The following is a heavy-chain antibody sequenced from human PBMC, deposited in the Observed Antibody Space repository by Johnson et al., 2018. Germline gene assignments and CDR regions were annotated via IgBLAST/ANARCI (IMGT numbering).Heavy chain of an antibody. J-gene: IGHJ6*02. Sequence: VQLQESGGGLVQPGGSLRLSCTASGFTFSNYWFHWVRQSPGKGLEWVSRVSSDGSSTTYVDSVRYRFTISRDNAKNTLYLQMNSLRAGDTAVYYCARDTGGMGVWGQGTAVTVSS. CDR1: GFTFSNYW. CDR3: ARDTGGMGV. D-gene: IGHD3-10*01. V-gene: IGHV3-74*01. CDR2: VSSDGSST.